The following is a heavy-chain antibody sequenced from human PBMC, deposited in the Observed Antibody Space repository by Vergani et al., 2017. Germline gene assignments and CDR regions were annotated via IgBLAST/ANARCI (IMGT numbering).Heavy chain of an antibody. V-gene: IGHV3-23*01. CDR2: INNVGGNT. J-gene: IGHJ4*02. CDR3: AKADSRYGFLFEH. Sequence: EVQLLESGGGLVRPGVSLRLSCSASGFTFSSYAMTWVRQAPGKGLEWVSTINNVGGNTYSAASVKGRVAISRYNSKNTLYLQMNSLRAEDTAVYYCAKADSRYGFLFEHWGQGTLVTVSS. CDR1: GFTFSSYA. D-gene: IGHD5-18*01.